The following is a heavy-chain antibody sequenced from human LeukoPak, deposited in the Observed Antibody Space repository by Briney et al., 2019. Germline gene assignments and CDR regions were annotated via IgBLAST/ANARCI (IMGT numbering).Heavy chain of an antibody. CDR2: IHYSGST. D-gene: IGHD3-10*01. V-gene: IGHV4-59*01. CDR1: GDSISSYY. Sequence: PSETLSLTCTVSGDSISSYYWSWIRQPPGKGLECIGYIHYSGSTKFNPSLKSRVTISVGTSKNQFSLKLSSVTAADTAAYFCARVIMVRGLTFYYYAMDVWGQGTTVTVSS. J-gene: IGHJ6*02. CDR3: ARVIMVRGLTFYYYAMDV.